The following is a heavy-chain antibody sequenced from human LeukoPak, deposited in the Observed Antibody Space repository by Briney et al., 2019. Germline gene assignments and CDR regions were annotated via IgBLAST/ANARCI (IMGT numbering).Heavy chain of an antibody. J-gene: IGHJ5*02. D-gene: IGHD1-14*01. CDR3: ARSEPEWALYNWFDP. V-gene: IGHV1-8*01. Sequence: ASVKVSRKASGYTFTSYDINWVRQATGQGLEWMGWMNPNSGNTGYAQKFQGRVTMTRNTSISTAYMELSSLRSEDTAVYYCARSEPEWALYNWFDPWGQGTLVTVSS. CDR2: MNPNSGNT. CDR1: GYTFTSYD.